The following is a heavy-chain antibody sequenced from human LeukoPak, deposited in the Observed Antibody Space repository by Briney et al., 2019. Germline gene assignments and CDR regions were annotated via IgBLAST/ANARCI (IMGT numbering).Heavy chain of an antibody. V-gene: IGHV3-13*01. D-gene: IGHD1-26*01. CDR2: IGTAGDT. J-gene: IGHJ4*02. CDR3: ALGATKGYFDY. Sequence: GGSPRLSCAASGFTFSTYDMHWVRQAPGKGLEWVSAIGTAGDTYYPGSVKGRFTISRENAKNSLYLQMNSLRAGDTAVYYCALGATKGYFDYWGQGTLVTVSS. CDR1: GFTFSTYD.